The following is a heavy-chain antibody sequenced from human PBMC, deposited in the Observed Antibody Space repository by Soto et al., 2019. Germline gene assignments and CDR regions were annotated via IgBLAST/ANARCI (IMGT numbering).Heavy chain of an antibody. CDR2: ISGSGGRI. Sequence: PGGSLRLSCVVSGFTFSSYAMSWVRQAPGKGLEWVSGISGSGGRINYADSVKGRFTISRDNAKNSLYLQMNSLRAEDTGLYYCAKAGFWSGYYSLVDYWGQGTLVTVSS. V-gene: IGHV3-23*01. J-gene: IGHJ4*02. D-gene: IGHD3-3*01. CDR3: AKAGFWSGYYSLVDY. CDR1: GFTFSSYA.